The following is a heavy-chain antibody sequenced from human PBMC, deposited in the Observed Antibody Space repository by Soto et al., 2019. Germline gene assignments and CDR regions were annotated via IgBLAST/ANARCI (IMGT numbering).Heavy chain of an antibody. Sequence: GGSLRLSCAASGFTFSSYGMHCVRQAPGKGLEWVAVIWYDGSNKYYADSVKGRFTISSDNSKNTLYLQMNSLRAEGTAVYYCARVFGRNDAFDIWGQGTMVTVSS. V-gene: IGHV3-33*01. D-gene: IGHD3-16*01. CDR3: ARVFGRNDAFDI. J-gene: IGHJ3*02. CDR1: GFTFSSYG. CDR2: IWYDGSNK.